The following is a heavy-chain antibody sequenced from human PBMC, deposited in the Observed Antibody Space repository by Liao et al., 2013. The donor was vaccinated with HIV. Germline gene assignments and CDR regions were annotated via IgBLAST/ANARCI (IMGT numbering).Heavy chain of an antibody. CDR1: RGSISSSSYC. CDR3: ARVGGSYFPSYFAY. Sequence: QLQLQESGPGLVKPSETLSLTCTVSRGSISSSSYCWGWIRQPPGKGLEWIGNIYYTGSTNYNPSLKSRVTISVDTSKNQFSLKLSSVTAADTAVYYCARVGGSYFPSYFAYWGQGTLVTVSS. V-gene: IGHV4-39*07. J-gene: IGHJ4*02. D-gene: IGHD1-26*01. CDR2: IYYTGST.